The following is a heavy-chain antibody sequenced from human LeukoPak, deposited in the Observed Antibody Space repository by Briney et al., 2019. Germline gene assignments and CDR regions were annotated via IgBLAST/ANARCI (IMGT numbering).Heavy chain of an antibody. CDR3: ARVPSSDYYSHFDY. D-gene: IGHD3-22*01. CDR2: ISGTSGTI. Sequence: GGSLRLSCAASGFTFSAYCMNWVRQAPGKGLEWISYISGTSGTIYYADSLKGRFTISRDNAKNSLYLQMNSLRAEDTAVYYCARVPSSDYYSHFDYWGQGTLVTVSS. J-gene: IGHJ4*02. CDR1: GFTFSAYC. V-gene: IGHV3-48*04.